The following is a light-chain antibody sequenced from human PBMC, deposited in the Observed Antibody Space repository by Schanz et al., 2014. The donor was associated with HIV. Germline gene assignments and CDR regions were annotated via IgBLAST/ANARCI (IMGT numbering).Light chain of an antibody. CDR1: QSISIY. V-gene: IGKV1-39*01. J-gene: IGKJ2*01. Sequence: DIQMTQSPSSLSASVGDRVTITCRASQSISIYLNWYQQKPGKAPKLLISAASSLQSGVPSRFSGSGSGTDFTLTISNLEPDDFAIYYCQQYSSYPYTFGQGTKLDI. CDR2: AAS. CDR3: QQYSSYPYT.